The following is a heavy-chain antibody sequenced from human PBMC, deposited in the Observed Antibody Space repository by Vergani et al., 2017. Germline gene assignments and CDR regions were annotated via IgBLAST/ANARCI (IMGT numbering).Heavy chain of an antibody. J-gene: IGHJ2*01. V-gene: IGHV3-9*01. Sequence: EVQLVESGGGLVQPGRSLRLSCAASGFTFDDYAMHWVRQAPGKGLEWVSGISWNSGSIGYADSVKVRFTISRDNAKNSLYLQMNSLRAEDTALYYCAKDHYDFWSGYPNLSPFDLWGRGTLVTVSS. CDR1: GFTFDDYA. D-gene: IGHD3-3*01. CDR2: ISWNSGSI. CDR3: AKDHYDFWSGYPNLSPFDL.